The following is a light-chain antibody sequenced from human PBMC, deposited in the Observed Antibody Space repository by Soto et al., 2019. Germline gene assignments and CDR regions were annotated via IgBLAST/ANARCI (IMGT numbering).Light chain of an antibody. CDR3: QSYDSSLSAHYV. CDR2: GNS. J-gene: IGLJ1*01. Sequence: QSVLPQPPSVSGAPGQRVTISCTGSSSNIGATYDVQRYQQLPGTAPKLLIYGNSTRPSGVPDRFSGSKSGTSASLDITGLQAEDESDYYCQSYDSSLSAHYVCVTGTKLTVL. V-gene: IGLV1-40*01. CDR1: SSNIGATYD.